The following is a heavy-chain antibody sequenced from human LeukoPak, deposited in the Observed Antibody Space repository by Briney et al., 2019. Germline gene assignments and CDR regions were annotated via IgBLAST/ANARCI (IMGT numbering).Heavy chain of an antibody. CDR3: ATIGYSSGWADY. D-gene: IGHD6-19*01. CDR2: ISSSSSYI. Sequence: PGGSLRLSCAASGFTFSSYSMNWVRQAPGKGLEWVSSISSSSSYIYYADSVKGRFTISRDNAKNSLYLQMNSLRAEDTAVYYCATIGYSSGWADYWGQGTLVTVSS. J-gene: IGHJ4*02. CDR1: GFTFSSYS. V-gene: IGHV3-21*01.